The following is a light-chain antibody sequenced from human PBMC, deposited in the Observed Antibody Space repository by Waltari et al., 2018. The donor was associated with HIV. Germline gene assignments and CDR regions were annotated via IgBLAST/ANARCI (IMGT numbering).Light chain of an antibody. Sequence: FMLTQPHSVSESPGKTVIISCTRYSGNIANNYVQWFQRRPGSAPTTLLYEDRRRPSGVPDRFSGSIDRSSNSASLTISGVMTEDEADYYCQSFDTTNHWVFGGGTKLTVL. CDR3: QSFDTTNHWV. J-gene: IGLJ3*02. CDR1: SGNIANNY. CDR2: EDR. V-gene: IGLV6-57*03.